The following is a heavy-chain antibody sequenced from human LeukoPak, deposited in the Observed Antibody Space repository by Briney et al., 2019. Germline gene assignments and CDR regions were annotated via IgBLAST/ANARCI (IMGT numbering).Heavy chain of an antibody. J-gene: IGHJ5*02. CDR1: GITLSNYG. CDR2: LSGSGGGT. CDR3: AKGGDRSGYYYDH. Sequence: GGSLRLSCAVSGITLSNYGMSWVRQAPGKGLEWVAGLSGSGGGTNYADSVQGRFTISRDNPKNTLYLQMNSLRAEDTAVYYCAKGGDRSGYYYDHWGQGTLVTVSS. D-gene: IGHD3-22*01. V-gene: IGHV3-23*01.